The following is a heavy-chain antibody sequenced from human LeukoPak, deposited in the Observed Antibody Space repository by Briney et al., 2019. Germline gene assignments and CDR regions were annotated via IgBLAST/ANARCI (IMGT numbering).Heavy chain of an antibody. J-gene: IGHJ4*02. V-gene: IGHV1-18*01. CDR3: ARGSYYDY. Sequence: ASVKVSCKASGYTFTDYGISWVRQAPGQGLEWMGWISTYNGDTNFAQKFQGRVTMTTDTSTSTAYMELRGLTSDDTAVYYCARGSYYDYWGQGTLVTVSS. CDR2: ISTYNGDT. D-gene: IGHD1-26*01. CDR1: GYTFTDYG.